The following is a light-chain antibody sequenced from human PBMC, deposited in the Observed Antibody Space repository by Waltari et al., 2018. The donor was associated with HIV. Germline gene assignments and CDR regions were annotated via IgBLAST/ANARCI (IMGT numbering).Light chain of an antibody. CDR2: AAS. CDR1: QGINLY. V-gene: IGKV1-16*02. Sequence: DIQLTHFPSSLSASVRDILPLTCRASQGINLYLAWFQQKPGRAPKSLIYAASSLQSGVLSKFSGSGAGTDFTLTISNLQPEDVATYFCQQYKSYPLTFGGGTKVEIK. J-gene: IGKJ4*01. CDR3: QQYKSYPLT.